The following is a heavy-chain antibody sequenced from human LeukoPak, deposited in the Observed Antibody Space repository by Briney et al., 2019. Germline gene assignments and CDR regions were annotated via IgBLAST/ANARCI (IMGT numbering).Heavy chain of an antibody. CDR2: IIPIFGTA. V-gene: IGHV1-69*05. D-gene: IGHD1-26*01. CDR1: GGTFSSYA. CDR3: ARSGSYLEWFDP. Sequence: SAKVSCKASGGTFSSYAISWVRQAPGQGLEWMGGIIPIFGTANYAQKFQGRVTITTDESTSTAYMELSSLRSEDTAVYYCARSGSYLEWFDPWGQGTLVTVSS. J-gene: IGHJ5*02.